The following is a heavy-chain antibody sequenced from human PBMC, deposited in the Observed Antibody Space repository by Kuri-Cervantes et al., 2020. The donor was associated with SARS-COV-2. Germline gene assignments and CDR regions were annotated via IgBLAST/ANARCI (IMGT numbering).Heavy chain of an antibody. CDR1: GGSISSSSYY. CDR2: IYYSGST. D-gene: IGHD3-3*01. J-gene: IGHJ4*02. Sequence: SETLSLTCTVSGGSISSSSYYWGWIRQPPGKGLEWIGSIYYSGSTYYNPSLKSRVTISVDTSKNQFSLKLSSVTAADTAVYYCARRSTSITIFGVVNISPFDYWGQGTLVTVSS. V-gene: IGHV4-39*01. CDR3: ARRSTSITIFGVVNISPFDY.